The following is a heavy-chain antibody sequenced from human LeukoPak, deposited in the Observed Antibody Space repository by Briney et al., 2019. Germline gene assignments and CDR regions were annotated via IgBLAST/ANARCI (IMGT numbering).Heavy chain of an antibody. CDR1: GGSISSYY. D-gene: IGHD2-8*01. CDR3: ARELSPLMVYAGNWFDP. CDR2: IYYSGST. V-gene: IGHV4-59*12. J-gene: IGHJ5*02. Sequence: PSETLSLTCTVSGGSISSYYWSWIRQPPGKGLEWIGYIYYSGSTNYNPSLKSRVTITVDTSKNQFSLKLSSVTAADTAVYYCARELSPLMVYAGNWFDPWGQGTLVTVSS.